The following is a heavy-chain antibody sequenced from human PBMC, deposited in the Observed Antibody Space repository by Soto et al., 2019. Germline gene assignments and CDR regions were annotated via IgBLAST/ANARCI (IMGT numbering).Heavy chain of an antibody. V-gene: IGHV3-30*18. D-gene: IGHD2-15*01. CDR3: AKDEVLVEVVARDYYGLDV. CDR1: GFTFSSYG. Sequence: PGGSLRLSCAASGFTFSSYGMHWVRQAPGKGLEWVAVILYDGDKKYYADSVKGRFTISRDSSKNTLYLQMDSLRGEDTAVYYCAKDEVLVEVVARDYYGLDVWGQGTTVTVSS. J-gene: IGHJ6*02. CDR2: ILYDGDKK.